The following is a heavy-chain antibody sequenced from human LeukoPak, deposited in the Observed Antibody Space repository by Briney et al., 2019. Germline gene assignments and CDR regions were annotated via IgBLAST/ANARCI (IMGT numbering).Heavy chain of an antibody. Sequence: SETLSLTCTVSSYSISSGYYWGWIRQPPGKGLEWIASINHSGITYYNPSLKSRVTISVDTSKNQFYLKLTSVTAADMAVYYCGRDRPTGYYDYWGQGTLVTVSS. CDR1: SYSISSGYY. CDR3: GRDRPTGYYDY. CDR2: INHSGIT. V-gene: IGHV4-38-2*02. D-gene: IGHD3-9*01. J-gene: IGHJ4*02.